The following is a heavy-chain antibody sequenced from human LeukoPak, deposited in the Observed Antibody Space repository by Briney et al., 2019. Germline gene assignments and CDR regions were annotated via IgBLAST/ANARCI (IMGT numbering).Heavy chain of an antibody. J-gene: IGHJ5*02. CDR3: ARRLTQYDCFDP. CDR1: GDSVSSNSVT. D-gene: IGHD2-2*01. CDR2: TYYGSTWYN. V-gene: IGHV6-1*01. Sequence: SQTLSLTCAISGDSVSSNSVTWNWVRQSPSRGLEWLGRTYYGSTWYNDYAVSVRGRITVNPDTSKNQYSLHLNSVTPEDTAVYYCARRLTQYDCFDPWGQGILVTVSS.